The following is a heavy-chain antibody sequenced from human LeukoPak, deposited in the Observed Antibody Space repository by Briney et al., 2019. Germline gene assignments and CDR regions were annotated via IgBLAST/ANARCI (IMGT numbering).Heavy chain of an antibody. J-gene: IGHJ4*02. CDR2: ISGSSSTI. Sequence: PGGSLRLSCAASGFTFSSYSMNWVRQAPGKGLEWVSYISGSSSTIYYADSVRGRFTISRDNVRNSLYLQMNSLRAEDTAVYYCARERGYSYGYSDYWGQGTLVTVSS. CDR1: GFTFSSYS. V-gene: IGHV3-48*01. D-gene: IGHD5-18*01. CDR3: ARERGYSYGYSDY.